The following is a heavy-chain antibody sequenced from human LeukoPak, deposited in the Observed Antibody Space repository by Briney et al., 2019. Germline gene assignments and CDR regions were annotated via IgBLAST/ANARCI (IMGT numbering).Heavy chain of an antibody. Sequence: SETLSLTCTVSGGSISGTSYYWGWLRQPPGKGLEWIGSIYYSGSTYYNPSLKSRVTISVDTSKNQFSLKLSSVTAADTAVYYCARVQSRLSWFDPWGQGTLVTVSS. V-gene: IGHV4-39*07. J-gene: IGHJ5*02. CDR2: IYYSGST. CDR3: ARVQSRLSWFDP. CDR1: GGSISGTSYY.